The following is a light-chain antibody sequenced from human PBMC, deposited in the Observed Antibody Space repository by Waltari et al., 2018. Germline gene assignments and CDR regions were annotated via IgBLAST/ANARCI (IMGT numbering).Light chain of an antibody. CDR2: GAS. CDR3: QQSFRTPYT. V-gene: IGKV1-39*01. Sequence: DIQMTQSPSSLSASVGDRVTLTCRASQSISYYLHWYQHKPGKAPKLLIYGASSLQSGVPSTFSGSGSGTDFTLTISSLQPEDFATYFCQQSFRTPYTFGQGTKLEIK. J-gene: IGKJ2*01. CDR1: QSISYY.